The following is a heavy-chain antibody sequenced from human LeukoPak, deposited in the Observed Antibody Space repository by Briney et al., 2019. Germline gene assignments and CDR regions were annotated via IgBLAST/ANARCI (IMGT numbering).Heavy chain of an antibody. V-gene: IGHV3-23*01. CDR2: ISGSGGST. CDR3: ATYPYYGSGSYLVY. CDR1: GFTFSSYA. J-gene: IGHJ4*02. Sequence: PGGSLRLSCAASGFTFSSYAMSWVRQAPGKGLEWASAISGSGGSTYYADSVKGRFTISRDNSKNTLYLQMNSLRAEDTAVYYCATYPYYGSGSYLVYWGQGTLVTVSS. D-gene: IGHD3-10*01.